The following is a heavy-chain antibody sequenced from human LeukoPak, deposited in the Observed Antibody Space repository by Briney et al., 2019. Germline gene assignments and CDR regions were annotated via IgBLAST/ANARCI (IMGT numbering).Heavy chain of an antibody. CDR2: ISAYNGNT. CDR3: VIFREYYYDSSGYGFGAFDI. J-gene: IGHJ3*02. D-gene: IGHD3-22*01. CDR1: GYTFTSYG. Sequence: ASVKVSCKASGYTFTSYGISWVRQAPGQGLEWMGWISAYNGNTNYAQKLQGRVTMTTDTSTSTAYMELRSLRSDDTAVYYCVIFREYYYDSSGYGFGAFDIWGQGTMVTVSS. V-gene: IGHV1-18*01.